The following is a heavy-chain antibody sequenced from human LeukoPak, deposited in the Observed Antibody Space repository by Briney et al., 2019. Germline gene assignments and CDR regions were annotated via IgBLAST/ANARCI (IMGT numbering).Heavy chain of an antibody. CDR1: GFIFRNYW. D-gene: IGHD3-10*01. J-gene: IGHJ4*02. Sequence: GGSLRLSCVASGFIFRNYWMSWVRQAPGKGLERVANINQDGSEKYYVDSVKGRFTISRDNTKNSLFLQMNTLRADDTAVYYCARDDNYGSDYWGQGTLVIVSS. V-gene: IGHV3-7*04. CDR3: ARDDNYGSDY. CDR2: INQDGSEK.